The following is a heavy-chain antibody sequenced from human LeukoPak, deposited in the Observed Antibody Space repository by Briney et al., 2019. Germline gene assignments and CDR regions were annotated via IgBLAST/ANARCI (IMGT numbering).Heavy chain of an antibody. D-gene: IGHD3-16*01. J-gene: IGHJ3*01. CDR2: ISGTADSK. CDR1: RFLFRHYA. CDR3: AKAGAKVGGAFDV. Sequence: PGGSLRLSCAASRFLFRHYAMRWVRQAPGRGLEWLSIISGTADSKYYADSVKGRFTISRDNPRSTLYLEMNILRAEDTAVYYCAKAGAKVGGAFDVWGQGTMVIVSS. V-gene: IGHV3-23*01.